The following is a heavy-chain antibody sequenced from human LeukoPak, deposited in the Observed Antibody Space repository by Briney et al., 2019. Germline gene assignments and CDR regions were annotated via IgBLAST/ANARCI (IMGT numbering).Heavy chain of an antibody. CDR1: GGSISNKY. CDR3: ALGNGSGSYYKGSYYFDY. CDR2: IYYSGST. V-gene: IGHV4-59*01. J-gene: IGHJ4*02. D-gene: IGHD3-10*01. Sequence: SETLSLTCTVSGGSISNKYWSWIRQPPGKGLEWIGYIYYSGSTNYNPSLKSRVTILVDTSKNQFSLKLSSVTAADTAVYYCALGNGSGSYYKGSYYFDYWGQGTLVTVSS.